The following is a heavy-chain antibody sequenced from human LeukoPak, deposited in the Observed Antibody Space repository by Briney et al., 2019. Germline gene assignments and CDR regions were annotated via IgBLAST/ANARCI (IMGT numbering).Heavy chain of an antibody. Sequence: GGSLRLSCAASGITFSGFGVHWVRQASGKGLEWLGRIRSKANNDVTAYAASVKGRFTISRDDSNNTAFLEMKSLKTEDTAVYYCRLHCGDDCPSGDYWGQGTLVTVSS. CDR1: GITFSGFG. J-gene: IGHJ4*02. CDR2: IRSKANNDVT. D-gene: IGHD2-21*02. V-gene: IGHV3-73*01. CDR3: RLHCGDDCPSGDY.